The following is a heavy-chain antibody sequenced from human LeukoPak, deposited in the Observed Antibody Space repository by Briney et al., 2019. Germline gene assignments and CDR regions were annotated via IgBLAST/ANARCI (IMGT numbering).Heavy chain of an antibody. D-gene: IGHD3-3*01. CDR1: GFTFSSYS. CDR3: ARITSGYDFWSGYYYDYFDY. Sequence: PGGSLRLSCAASGFTFSSYSINWVRQAPGKGLEWVSSISSSISYIYYADSVKGRFTISRDNAKNSLYLQMNSLRAEDTAVYYCARITSGYDFWSGYYYDYFDYWGQGTLVTVSS. J-gene: IGHJ4*02. CDR2: ISSSISYI. V-gene: IGHV3-21*01.